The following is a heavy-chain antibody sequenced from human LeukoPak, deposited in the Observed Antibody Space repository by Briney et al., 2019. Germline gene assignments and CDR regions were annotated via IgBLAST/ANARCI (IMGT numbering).Heavy chain of an antibody. V-gene: IGHV3-7*03. CDR3: ARSSYSSSSSV. D-gene: IGHD6-6*01. Sequence: GGSLRLSCAVSGFTFSGFWMSWSRKAPGKGLEWVASINSDGSEGYYADVVKGRFTISRDNAKNSLYLQINSLRAEDTAVYYCARSSYSSSSSVWGQGTMVTVSS. J-gene: IGHJ3*01. CDR2: INSDGSEG. CDR1: GFTFSGFW.